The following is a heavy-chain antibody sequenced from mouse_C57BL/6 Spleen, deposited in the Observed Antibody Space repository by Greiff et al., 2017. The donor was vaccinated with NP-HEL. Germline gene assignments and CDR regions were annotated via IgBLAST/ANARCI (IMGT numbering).Heavy chain of an antibody. Sequence: QVQLQQQSGAELARPGASVKLSCTASGYTFTCYGICWVQQRTGQGLEWIGEIYPRSGNTYYNEKFKGKATLTADKSSSTAYMELRSLTSEDSAVYFCARELSSTTVVATDAYWGQGTLVTVSA. D-gene: IGHD1-1*01. V-gene: IGHV1-81*01. CDR1: GYTFTCYG. CDR2: IYPRSGNT. J-gene: IGHJ3*01. CDR3: ARELSSTTVVATDAY.